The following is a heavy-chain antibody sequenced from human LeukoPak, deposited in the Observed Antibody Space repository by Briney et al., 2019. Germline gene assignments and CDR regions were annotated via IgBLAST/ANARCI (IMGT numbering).Heavy chain of an antibody. CDR1: GGSISSYY. Sequence: SETLSLTCTVSGGSISSYYWSWIRQPPGKGLEWIGYIHYSGSTHYNPSLKSRVTISVDTSKNQFSLKLSSVTAADTAVYYCASLRERSYYARGFDYWGQGTLVTVSS. CDR3: ASLRERSYYARGFDY. J-gene: IGHJ4*02. V-gene: IGHV4-59*08. CDR2: IHYSGST. D-gene: IGHD3-3*01.